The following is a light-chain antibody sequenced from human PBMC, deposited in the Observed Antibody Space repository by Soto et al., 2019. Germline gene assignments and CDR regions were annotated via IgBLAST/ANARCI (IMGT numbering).Light chain of an antibody. V-gene: IGLV2-14*03. CDR3: VSFTTSRSYV. Sequence: SALAQPASPSWAPGQSGTISRPGTSMDVGAYIFVSWYQQHPGKAPKLMIYDIINRPSGVSNRFSGSKSGNTASLTISGLQAEDEADYYCVSFTTSRSYVFGTGTKVTVL. J-gene: IGLJ1*01. CDR2: DII. CDR1: SMDVGAYIF.